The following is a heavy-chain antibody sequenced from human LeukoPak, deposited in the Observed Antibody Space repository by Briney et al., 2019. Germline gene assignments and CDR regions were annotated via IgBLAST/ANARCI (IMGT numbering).Heavy chain of an antibody. CDR3: ARDQYCTNGVCQWYFDL. CDR1: GGTFSSYT. V-gene: IGHV1-69*04. Sequence: GSSVKVSCKVSGGTFSSYTISWVRQAPGQGLEWMGRIIPILGIANYAQKFQGRVTITADKSTSTAYMELSSLRSEDTAVYYCARDQYCTNGVCQWYFDLWGRGTLVTVSS. J-gene: IGHJ2*01. CDR2: IIPILGIA. D-gene: IGHD2-8*01.